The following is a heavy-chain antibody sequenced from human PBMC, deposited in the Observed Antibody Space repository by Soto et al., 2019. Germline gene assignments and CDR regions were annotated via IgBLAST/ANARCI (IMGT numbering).Heavy chain of an antibody. V-gene: IGHV5-51*01. Sequence: PVESLSISCKSSGTRFPNRGFGWVLQVPGKGLECMGNIYPGDSDIKYSPSLDGQVTISADKSSSTAFLEWRSLRASDSATYYCARQDGSGPFDYWGQGTRVTVSS. CDR3: ARQDGSGPFDY. CDR1: GTRFPNRG. D-gene: IGHD3-10*01. J-gene: IGHJ4*02. CDR2: IYPGDSDI.